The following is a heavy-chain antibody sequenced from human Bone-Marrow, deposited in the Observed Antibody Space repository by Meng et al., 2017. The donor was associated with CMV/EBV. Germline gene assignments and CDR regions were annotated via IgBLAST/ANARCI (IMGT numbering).Heavy chain of an antibody. CDR1: GFRFNDYS. CDR3: ARTFDW. CDR2: ISSSSTYI. J-gene: IGHJ4*02. Sequence: GESLKISCAASGFRFNDYSMNWVRQAPGKGLEWVSSISSSSTYIYYADSVKGRFTISRDNAKNSLFLQMNSLRAEDTAVYYCARTFDWWGQGVLVTVSS. V-gene: IGHV3-21*01.